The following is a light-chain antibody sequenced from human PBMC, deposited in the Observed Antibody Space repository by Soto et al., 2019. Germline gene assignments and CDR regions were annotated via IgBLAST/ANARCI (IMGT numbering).Light chain of an antibody. Sequence: QSVLTQPASVSGSPGQSITISCTGTSSDVGGYKYVSWYQQHPGKAPKLMIYEVSNRPPGVSNRFSGSKSGNTASLTISGLQAEDETDYYCFSYTSSGTYVFGTGTKVTVL. V-gene: IGLV2-14*01. CDR3: FSYTSSGTYV. J-gene: IGLJ1*01. CDR2: EVS. CDR1: SSDVGGYKY.